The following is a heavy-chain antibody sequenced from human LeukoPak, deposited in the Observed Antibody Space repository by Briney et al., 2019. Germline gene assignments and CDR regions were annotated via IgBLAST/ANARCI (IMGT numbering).Heavy chain of an antibody. D-gene: IGHD3/OR15-3a*01. CDR1: GFIFSDYY. CDR3: ARQYYDFSYGMDV. Sequence: GGSLRLSCAASGFIFSDYYMSWVRQAPGKGLEWVSYISNSAITTYYADSVKGRFTISRDNAKNLVYLQMNSLRAEDTAVYYCARQYYDFSYGMDVWGQGTTVTVSS. J-gene: IGHJ6*02. V-gene: IGHV3-11*01. CDR2: ISNSAITT.